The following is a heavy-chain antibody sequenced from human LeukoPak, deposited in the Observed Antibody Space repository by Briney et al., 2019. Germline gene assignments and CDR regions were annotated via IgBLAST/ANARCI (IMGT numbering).Heavy chain of an antibody. V-gene: IGHV3-21*01. CDR2: IGSSSTYT. CDR1: GFTFSSYS. D-gene: IGHD4/OR15-4a*01. J-gene: IGHJ4*02. CDR3: LNMGAEILPY. Sequence: PGGSLRLSCGASGFTFSSYSMDWVRQAPGKGPEWVSTIGSSSTYTDYADSVKGRFTISRDNAKNSLYLQMNSLRAEDTAVYYCLNMGAEILPYWGQGTLVTVSS.